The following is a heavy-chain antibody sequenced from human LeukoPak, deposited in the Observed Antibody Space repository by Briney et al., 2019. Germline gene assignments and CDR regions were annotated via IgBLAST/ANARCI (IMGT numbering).Heavy chain of an antibody. D-gene: IGHD6-19*01. V-gene: IGHV4-61*01. CDR1: GGSISSSSYY. J-gene: IGHJ4*02. CDR2: IYYTGTT. Sequence: SETLSLTCAVSGGSISSSSYYWAWIRQSPGKGLEWIGYIYYTGTTNYNPSLKSRVTISVDTSKNQFSLKLSSVTAADTAMYYCAREGPEGWYGYWGQGTLVTVSS. CDR3: AREGPEGWYGY.